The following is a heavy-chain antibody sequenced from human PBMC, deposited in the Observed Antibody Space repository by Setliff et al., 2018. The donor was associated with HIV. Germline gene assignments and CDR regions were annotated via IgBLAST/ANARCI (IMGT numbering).Heavy chain of an antibody. Sequence: SETLSLTCTVSGGSISSYYWCWIRQPPGKGLEWIGYIYYSGSTNYNPSLKSRVSISLDTSKNQISLNLSSVTAADTAVYYCARGAEYPNWYFDLWGRGTLVTSPQ. J-gene: IGHJ2*01. V-gene: IGHV4-59*08. CDR2: IYYSGST. CDR1: GGSISSYY. CDR3: ARGAEYPNWYFDL.